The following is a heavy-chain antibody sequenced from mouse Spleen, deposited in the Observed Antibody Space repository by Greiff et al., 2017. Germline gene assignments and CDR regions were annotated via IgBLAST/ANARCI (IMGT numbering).Heavy chain of an antibody. CDR2: INPNNGGT. J-gene: IGHJ4*01. V-gene: IGHV1-26*01. D-gene: IGHD2-3*01. CDR1: GYTFTDYY. Sequence: EVQLQQSGPELVKPGASVKISCKASGYTFTDYYMNWVKQSHGKSLEWIGDINPNNGGTSYNQKFKGKATLTVDKSSSTACMELRSLTSEDSVVYYCARGWYAMDYWGQGTSVTVSS. CDR3: ARGWYAMDY.